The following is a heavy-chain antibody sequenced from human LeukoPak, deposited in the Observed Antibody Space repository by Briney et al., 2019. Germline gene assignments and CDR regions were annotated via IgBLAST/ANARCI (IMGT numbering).Heavy chain of an antibody. J-gene: IGHJ4*02. CDR1: GFTFSSYS. CDR2: ISSSSSYI. D-gene: IGHD3-22*01. CDR3: ARDSVSYYDGGLDY. Sequence: PGGSLRLSCAASGFTFSSYSMNWVRQAPGKGLEWVSSISSSSSYIYYADSVKGRFTISRDNAKNSLYLQMNSLRAEDTAVYYRARDSVSYYDGGLDYWGQGTLVTVSS. V-gene: IGHV3-21*01.